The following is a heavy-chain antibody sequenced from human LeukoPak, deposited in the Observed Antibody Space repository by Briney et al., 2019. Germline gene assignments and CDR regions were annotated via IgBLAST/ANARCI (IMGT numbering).Heavy chain of an antibody. CDR2: INWNGGST. D-gene: IGHD6-19*01. CDR3: ARGGYSGWTMNYYYYWTS. V-gene: IGHV3-20*04. J-gene: IGHJ6*03. CDR1: GFTFDDYG. Sequence: RTGGSLRLSCAASGFTFDDYGMSWVRQAPGKGLEWVSGINWNGGSTGYADSVKGRFTISRDNAKNSLYLQMNSLRAEDTALYSCARGGYSGWTMNYYYYWTSGAKGPRSPSP.